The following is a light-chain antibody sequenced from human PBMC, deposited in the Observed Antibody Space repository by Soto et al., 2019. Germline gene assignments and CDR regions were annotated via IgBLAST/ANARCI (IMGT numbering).Light chain of an antibody. V-gene: IGKV3-15*01. Sequence: EIVMTQSPATLSLSRGERATLSCRASQSVSSDLSWYQQKPGQAPRLLIYGASTRATGIPARFSGSGSGTEFTLTISSLQSEDFAVYYCQQYNNWPFPSWTFGQGTKVEIK. J-gene: IGKJ1*01. CDR3: QQYNNWPFPSWT. CDR1: QSVSSD. CDR2: GAS.